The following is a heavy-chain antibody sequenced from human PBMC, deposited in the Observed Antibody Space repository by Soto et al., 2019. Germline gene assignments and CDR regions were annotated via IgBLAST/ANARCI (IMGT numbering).Heavy chain of an antibody. CDR2: VYSSGGT. CDR1: GGSMSSYY. J-gene: IGHJ5*02. D-gene: IGHD3-3*01. CDR3: ARGQRFSDWFDP. Sequence: QVHLQQSGPGLVNPSETLSLTCTVSGGSMSSYYWTWIRQPAGKGLEWIGRVYSSGGTHYNPSLNSRVTISLDTSKNQFSLRLLSVTDADTAVYYGARGQRFSDWFDPWGQGTLVTVSS. V-gene: IGHV4-4*07.